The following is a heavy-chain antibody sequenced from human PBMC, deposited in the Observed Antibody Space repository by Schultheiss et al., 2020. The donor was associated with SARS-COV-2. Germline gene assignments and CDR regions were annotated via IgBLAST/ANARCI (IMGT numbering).Heavy chain of an antibody. Sequence: ASVKVSCKASGYTFTGYYMHWVRQAPGQGLEWMGWINPNTAGTNYAQKFQGRVTMTRDTSISTAYMELSRLRSDDTAVYYCARARTILGAFDIWGQGTMVTVSS. D-gene: IGHD3-3*01. CDR2: INPNTAGT. V-gene: IGHV1-2*02. CDR1: GYTFTGYY. CDR3: ARARTILGAFDI. J-gene: IGHJ3*02.